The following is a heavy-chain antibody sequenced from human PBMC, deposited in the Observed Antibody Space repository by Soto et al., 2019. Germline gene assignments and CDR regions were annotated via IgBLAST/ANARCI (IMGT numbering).Heavy chain of an antibody. Sequence: GALEISLQAFWYSFSTPSVGRGGPKPGKGLELMGIIYPGDSDTRYSPSFQGQVTISADKSIGTAYLQWSSLKTSDTAMYYCARREFSNHFWFDPWGQGTLVTVSS. V-gene: IGHV5-51*01. J-gene: IGHJ5*02. D-gene: IGHD4-4*01. CDR2: IYPGDSDT. CDR1: WYSFSTPS. CDR3: ARREFSNHFWFDP.